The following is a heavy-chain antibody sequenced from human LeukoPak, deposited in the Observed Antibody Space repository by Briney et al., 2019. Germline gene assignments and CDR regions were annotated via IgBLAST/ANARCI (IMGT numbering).Heavy chain of an antibody. V-gene: IGHV3-74*01. CDR3: ARDGPPGPPEITMVRDEHADAFDI. J-gene: IGHJ3*02. CDR1: GFTFSDYG. D-gene: IGHD3-10*01. Sequence: PGGSLRLSCAAAGFTFSDYGMNWVRQAPGKGLVWVSRINSDGSSTSYADSVKGRFTISRDNAKNSLYLQMNSLRAEDTAVYYCARDGPPGPPEITMVRDEHADAFDIWGQGTMVTVSS. CDR2: INSDGSST.